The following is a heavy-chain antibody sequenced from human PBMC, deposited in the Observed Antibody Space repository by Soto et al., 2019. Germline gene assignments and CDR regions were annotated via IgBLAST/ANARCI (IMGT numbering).Heavy chain of an antibody. V-gene: IGHV1-69*06. Sequence: ASVKVSCKASGGTFNNYAISWVRQAPGQGLEWLGGIIPIFGTPQYAQRFQGRVTITADKSTDTVYLELRSDDAAVYYCARSEYTDFNFYAMDVWGQGTTVTVSS. CDR1: GGTFNNYA. CDR3: ARSEYTDFNFYAMDV. D-gene: IGHD2-21*02. CDR2: IIPIFGTP. J-gene: IGHJ6*02.